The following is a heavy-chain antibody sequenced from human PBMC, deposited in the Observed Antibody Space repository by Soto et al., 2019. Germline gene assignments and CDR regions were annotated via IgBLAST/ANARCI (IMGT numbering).Heavy chain of an antibody. D-gene: IGHD6-13*01. Sequence: RASVKVSCKASGYTFTYRYLHWVRQAPGQALEWMGWITPFNGDTNYAQKFQDRVTITRDRSMSTAYMELSSLRSEDTAMYYCASSDEYSSSWYFDYWGQGTLVTVSS. V-gene: IGHV1-45*02. CDR3: ASSDEYSSSWYFDY. J-gene: IGHJ4*02. CDR2: ITPFNGDT. CDR1: GYTFTYRY.